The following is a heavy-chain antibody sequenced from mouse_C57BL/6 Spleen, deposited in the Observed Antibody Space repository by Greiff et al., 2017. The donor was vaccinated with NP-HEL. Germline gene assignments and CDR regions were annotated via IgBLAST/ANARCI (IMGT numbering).Heavy chain of an antibody. Sequence: QVQLQQPGAELVKPGASVKLSCKASGYTFTSYWMQWVKQRPGQGLEWIGEIDPSDSYTNYNQKFKGKATLTVETSSSTAYMQLSSLTSEDSAVYYCARSDRGNYVDFDYWGQGTTLTVSS. J-gene: IGHJ2*01. CDR2: IDPSDSYT. V-gene: IGHV1-50*01. CDR1: GYTFTSYW. CDR3: ARSDRGNYVDFDY. D-gene: IGHD2-1*01.